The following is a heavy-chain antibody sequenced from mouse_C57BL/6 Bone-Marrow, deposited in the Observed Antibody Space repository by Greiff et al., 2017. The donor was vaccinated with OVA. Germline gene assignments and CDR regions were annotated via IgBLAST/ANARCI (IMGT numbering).Heavy chain of an antibody. Sequence: EVQLQQSGPELVKPGASVKISCKASGYTFTDYYMNWVKQSHGKSLEWIGDINPNNGGTSYNQKVKGKATLTVDKSSSTAYMELRSLTSEDSAVYYCARYQHYYGSNYWYFDVWGTGTTVTVSS. CDR3: ARYQHYYGSNYWYFDV. J-gene: IGHJ1*03. V-gene: IGHV1-26*01. CDR2: INPNNGGT. CDR1: GYTFTDYY. D-gene: IGHD1-1*01.